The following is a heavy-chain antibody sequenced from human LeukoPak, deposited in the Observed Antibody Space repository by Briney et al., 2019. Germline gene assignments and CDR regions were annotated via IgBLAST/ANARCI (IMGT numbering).Heavy chain of an antibody. CDR1: GFTFSSYW. D-gene: IGHD3-22*01. CDR2: IDSDGNIT. J-gene: IGHJ4*02. V-gene: IGHV3-74*01. Sequence: GGSLRLSCAASGFTFSSYWMHWVRQAPGKGLVWVSRIDSDGNITSYADSVKGRFTISRDNAKNTLYLQMNSLRAEDTAAYYCARISYDSSGYYDYWGQGTLVTVSS. CDR3: ARISYDSSGYYDY.